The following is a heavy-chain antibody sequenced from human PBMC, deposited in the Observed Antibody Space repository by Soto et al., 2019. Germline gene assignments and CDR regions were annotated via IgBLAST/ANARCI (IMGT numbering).Heavy chain of an antibody. J-gene: IGHJ6*02. CDR3: ARSAYSSGWYLYYYYGMDV. CDR1: GGSISSYY. Sequence: QVQLQESGPGLVKPSETLSLTCTVSGGSISSYYWSWIRQPPGKGLEWIGYIYYSGSTNYNPSLKSRVTISVDTSKNQFSLKLSSVTAADTAVYYCARSAYSSGWYLYYYYGMDVWGQGTTVTVSS. V-gene: IGHV4-59*01. D-gene: IGHD6-19*01. CDR2: IYYSGST.